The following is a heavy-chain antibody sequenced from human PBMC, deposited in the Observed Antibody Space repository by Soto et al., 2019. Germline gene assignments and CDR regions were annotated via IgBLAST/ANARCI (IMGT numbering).Heavy chain of an antibody. Sequence: QAQLVQSGAEVNKPGASVKVSCKASGYTFTTYGISWGRQAPGRGLEWMGWISAYNGDTKDAQKFQDRVTMTTDAFTSTAYVELRSLTSADTAVDYCARDREAARPAWFDPCGQGTLVTVSS. CDR1: GYTFTTYG. D-gene: IGHD6-6*01. CDR3: ARDREAARPAWFDP. J-gene: IGHJ5*02. CDR2: ISAYNGDT. V-gene: IGHV1-18*04.